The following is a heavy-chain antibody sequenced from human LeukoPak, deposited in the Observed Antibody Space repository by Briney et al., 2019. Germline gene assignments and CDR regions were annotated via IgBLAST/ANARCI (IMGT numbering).Heavy chain of an antibody. CDR1: GFRLDDYA. CDR2: ISWNGGSI. Sequence: GGSLRLLCAASGFRLDDYAMHWVRQAPGKGLEWVSVISWNGGSIDYADSVKGRFTISRDNAKNSLYLQMSSLRAEDTALYFCAKDFSYYYGSGSHGVDYWGQGTLVTVSS. V-gene: IGHV3-9*01. J-gene: IGHJ4*02. CDR3: AKDFSYYYGSGSHGVDY. D-gene: IGHD3-10*01.